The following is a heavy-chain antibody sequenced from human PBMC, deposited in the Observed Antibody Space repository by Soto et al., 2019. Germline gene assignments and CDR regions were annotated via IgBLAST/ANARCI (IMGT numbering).Heavy chain of an antibody. V-gene: IGHV1-46*01. D-gene: IGHD3-22*01. CDR1: GYTFTSYY. J-gene: IGHJ4*02. Sequence: ASVNVSCKASGYTFTSYYMHWVRQAPGQGLEWMGIINPSGGSTSYAQKFQGRVTMTRDTSTSTVYMELSSLRSEDTAVYYCARDGPYYYDSSGYYLDYWGQGTLVTVSS. CDR3: ARDGPYYYDSSGYYLDY. CDR2: INPSGGST.